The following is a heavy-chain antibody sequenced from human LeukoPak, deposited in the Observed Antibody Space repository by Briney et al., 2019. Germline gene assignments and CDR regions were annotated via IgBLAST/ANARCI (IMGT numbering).Heavy chain of an antibody. CDR1: GFTFSIYS. J-gene: IGHJ2*01. CDR2: ISADSNTI. CDR3: ARDRAAPTWFLDL. Sequence: GGSLRLSCAASGFTFSIYSMNWVRQAPGEGLEWLSYISADSNTIYYADSVKGRFTISRDNAKTSLYLQMNTLRDEDTAVYYCARDRAAPTWFLDLWGRGTLVLVSS. D-gene: IGHD2-15*01. V-gene: IGHV3-48*02.